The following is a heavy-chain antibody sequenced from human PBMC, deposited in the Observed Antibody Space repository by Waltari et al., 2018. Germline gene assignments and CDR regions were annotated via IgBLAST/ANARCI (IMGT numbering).Heavy chain of an antibody. Sequence: QVQLVQSGAEVKKPGSSVKVSCKASGGTFSSYAISWVRQAPGQGLEWMGGIILAFGTANSARKVQGRVTITADESTSTAYMELSSLRSEDTAVYYCARNGDYVGEGFYFDYWGQGTLVTVSS. D-gene: IGHD4-17*01. CDR3: ARNGDYVGEGFYFDY. V-gene: IGHV1-69*01. J-gene: IGHJ4*02. CDR1: GGTFSSYA. CDR2: IILAFGTA.